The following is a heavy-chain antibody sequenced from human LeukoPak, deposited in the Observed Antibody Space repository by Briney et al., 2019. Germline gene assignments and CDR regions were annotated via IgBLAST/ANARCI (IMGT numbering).Heavy chain of an antibody. Sequence: GGSLRLSCAASGFTFSSYAMQWVRQAPGKGLEWVAVISYDGSNKYYADSVKGRFTISRDNSKNTLYLQMNSLRAEDTAVYYCARVGAGYDFWSGSFDYWGQGTLVTVSS. V-gene: IGHV3-30*04. CDR2: ISYDGSNK. J-gene: IGHJ4*02. CDR3: ARVGAGYDFWSGSFDY. D-gene: IGHD3-3*01. CDR1: GFTFSSYA.